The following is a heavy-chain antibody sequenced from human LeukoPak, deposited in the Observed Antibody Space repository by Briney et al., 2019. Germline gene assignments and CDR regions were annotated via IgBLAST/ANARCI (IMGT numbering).Heavy chain of an antibody. Sequence: GGSLRHSCAASGFTFSSYWMHWVRQAPGKGLVWVSRIDRDGSNTNYADSVKGRFTISRDNAKNTLHLQMNSLRAEDTAVYYCARDRGWNALDCWGQGTLVTVSS. CDR3: ARDRGWNALDC. D-gene: IGHD1-1*01. J-gene: IGHJ4*02. CDR1: GFTFSSYW. CDR2: IDRDGSNT. V-gene: IGHV3-74*01.